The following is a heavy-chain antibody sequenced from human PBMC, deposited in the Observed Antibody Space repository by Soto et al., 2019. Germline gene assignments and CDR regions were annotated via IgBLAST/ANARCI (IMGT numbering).Heavy chain of an antibody. CDR3: ARARDGYNFLYEPT. CDR1: GFTVSNNY. Sequence: GGSLRLSCVASGFTVSNNYMSGVRQAPGKGLEWVSVSYSGGSTDYADSVKGRFTISRDNSKNTLYLQMNSLRADDTAVYYCARARDGYNFLYEPTWGQGTLVTVSS. CDR2: SYSGGST. J-gene: IGHJ4*02. D-gene: IGHD5-12*01. V-gene: IGHV3-53*01.